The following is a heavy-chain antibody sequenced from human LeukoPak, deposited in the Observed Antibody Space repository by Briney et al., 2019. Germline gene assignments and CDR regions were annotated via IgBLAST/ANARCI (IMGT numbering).Heavy chain of an antibody. CDR2: TYYRSKWYN. Sequence: SQTLSLTCAISGDSVSSNSAAWNWIRQSPSRGLEWLGRTYYRSKWYNDYAVSVKSRITINPDTSKNQFSLQLNSVTPEDTAVYYCARDDSYCSSTSCSIYGMDVWGQGTTATVSS. CDR1: GDSVSSNSAA. V-gene: IGHV6-1*01. D-gene: IGHD2-2*01. CDR3: ARDDSYCSSTSCSIYGMDV. J-gene: IGHJ6*02.